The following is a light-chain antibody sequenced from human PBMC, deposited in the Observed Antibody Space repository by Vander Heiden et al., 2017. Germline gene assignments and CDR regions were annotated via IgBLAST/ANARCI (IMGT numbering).Light chain of an antibody. Sequence: DIVFTHSLATLSLSPGEGATPSRRPSYSVSSYLAWYQHKPGQAPRLLIYEAANRATGIPGRFSGTGSGTDFTLTISSLEPEDSAVYYCQHRSGWLPGTFGPGTKVEIK. CDR1: YSVSSY. J-gene: IGKJ1*01. CDR2: EAA. CDR3: QHRSGWLPGT. V-gene: IGKV3-11*01.